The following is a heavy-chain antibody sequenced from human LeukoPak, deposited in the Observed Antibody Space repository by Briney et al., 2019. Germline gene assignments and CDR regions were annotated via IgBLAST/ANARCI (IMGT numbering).Heavy chain of an antibody. J-gene: IGHJ6*02. CDR1: GFTFSSYW. D-gene: IGHD3-10*01. V-gene: IGHV3-7*01. CDR3: ASLGFYCSGKSYYYYYYGMDV. CDR2: IKQDGSEK. Sequence: PGGSLRLSCAASGFTFSSYWMSWVRQAPGKGLEWVANIKQDGSEKYYVDSVKGRFTISRDNAKNSLYLQMNSLRAEDTAVYYCASLGFYCSGKSYYYYYYGMDVWGQGTTVTVSS.